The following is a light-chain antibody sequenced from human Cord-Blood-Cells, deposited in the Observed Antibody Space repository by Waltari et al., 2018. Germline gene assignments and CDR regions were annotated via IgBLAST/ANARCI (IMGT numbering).Light chain of an antibody. Sequence: DIVMTQSPDSLAVSLGERSTSNCKSSQSVLYSSNNKNYLAWYQQKPGQPPKLLIYWASTRESGVPDRFSGSGSGSDFTLTISSLQAEDVAVYYCQQYYSTWWTFGQGTKVEIK. J-gene: IGKJ1*01. V-gene: IGKV4-1*01. CDR3: QQYYSTWWT. CDR1: QSVLYSSNNKNY. CDR2: WAS.